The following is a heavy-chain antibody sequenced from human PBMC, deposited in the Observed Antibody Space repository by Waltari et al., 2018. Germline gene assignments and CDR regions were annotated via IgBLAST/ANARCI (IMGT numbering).Heavy chain of an antibody. CDR3: AAGWPFNY. CDR1: GFIFGTAW. D-gene: IGHD2-15*01. CDR2: IKTKTDGGAT. J-gene: IGHJ4*02. Sequence: EVQLVESGGGLVKPGGSLRLSCAASGFIFGTAWLTWVRQAPGKGRRVVGRIKTKTDGGATDYAAPVKGRITISRDDSKNAVYLQMASLKTEDTAVYYCAAGWPFNYWGRGTLVTVSS. V-gene: IGHV3-15*07.